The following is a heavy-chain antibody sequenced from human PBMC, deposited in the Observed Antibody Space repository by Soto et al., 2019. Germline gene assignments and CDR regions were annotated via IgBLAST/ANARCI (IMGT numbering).Heavy chain of an antibody. J-gene: IGHJ4*02. CDR3: AIDIVVVPAGFDY. Sequence: LSLTCAASGFTFSSYSMNWVRQAPGKGLEWVSSISSSSSYIYYADSVKGRFTISRDNAKNSLYLQMNSLRAEDTAVYYCAIDIVVVPAGFDYWGQGTLVTVSS. D-gene: IGHD2-2*01. CDR2: ISSSSSYI. CDR1: GFTFSSYS. V-gene: IGHV3-21*01.